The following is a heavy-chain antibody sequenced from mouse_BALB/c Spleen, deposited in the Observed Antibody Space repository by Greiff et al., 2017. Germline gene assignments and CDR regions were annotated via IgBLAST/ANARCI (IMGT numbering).Heavy chain of an antibody. CDR3: ATGATMISDY. CDR1: GFNFKDTY. D-gene: IGHD2-4*01. J-gene: IGHJ2*01. V-gene: IGHV14-3*02. Sequence: EVQLQQSGAELVTPGASVKLSCTASGFNFKDTYMHWVKQRPEQGLEWIGRIDPANGNTKYDPKFQGKATITADTTSNTAYLQLSSLTSEDTAVYYCATGATMISDYWGQGTTLTVSS. CDR2: IDPANGNT.